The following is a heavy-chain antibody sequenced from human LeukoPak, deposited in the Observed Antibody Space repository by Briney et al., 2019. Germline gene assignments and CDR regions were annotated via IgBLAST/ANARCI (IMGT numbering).Heavy chain of an antibody. J-gene: IGHJ4*02. CDR1: GFILSNYG. D-gene: IGHD3/OR15-3a*01. CDR3: ARDLAFFALSP. CDR2: IDYDGGKT. Sequence: GGSLRLSCVASGFILSNYGMHWVRQAPGKGLEWVTGIDYDGGKTYYGDSVKGRFTISRDDSKNTLYLQMNSLRSEDTAVYYCARDLAFFALSPGGQGTLVIVSS. V-gene: IGHV3-30*12.